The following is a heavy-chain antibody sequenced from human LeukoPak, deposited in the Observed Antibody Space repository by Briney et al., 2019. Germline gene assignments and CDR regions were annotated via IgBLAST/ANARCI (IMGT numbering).Heavy chain of an antibody. CDR1: GYTFTSYG. J-gene: IGHJ6*02. Sequence: ASVKVSCKASGYTFTSYGISWVRQAPGQGLEWMGWISAYNGNTNYAQELQGRVTMTTDTSTSTAYMELRSLRSDDTAVYYCARGTMVRGVIEGSYYYYGMDVWGQGTTVTVSS. V-gene: IGHV1-18*01. D-gene: IGHD3-10*01. CDR3: ARGTMVRGVIEGSYYYYGMDV. CDR2: ISAYNGNT.